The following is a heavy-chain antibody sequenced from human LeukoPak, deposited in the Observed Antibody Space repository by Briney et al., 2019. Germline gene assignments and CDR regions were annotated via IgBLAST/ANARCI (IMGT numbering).Heavy chain of an antibody. CDR2: ISYDGSNK. CDR3: AKAADDPFDY. Sequence: GGSRRLSCAASGFTFSTFAMNWIRQAPGKGLEWVAVISYDGSNKYYADSVKGRFTISRDNSKNTLYLQMNSLRAEDTAVYYCAKAADDPFDYWGQGTLVTVSS. V-gene: IGHV3-30*18. J-gene: IGHJ4*02. CDR1: GFTFSTFA. D-gene: IGHD6-25*01.